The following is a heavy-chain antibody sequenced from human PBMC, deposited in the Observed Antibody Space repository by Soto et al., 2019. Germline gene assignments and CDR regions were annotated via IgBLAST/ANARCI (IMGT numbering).Heavy chain of an antibody. J-gene: IGHJ6*03. Sequence: GGSLRLSCAASGFTFSSYGMHWVRQAPGKGLEWVAVIWYDGSNKYYADSVKGRFTISRDNSKNTLYLQMNSLRAEDTAVYYCAREDRGAYYGSGSYYKGTTYYYYMDVWGKGTTVTVSS. D-gene: IGHD3-10*01. CDR3: AREDRGAYYGSGSYYKGTTYYYYMDV. CDR1: GFTFSSYG. CDR2: IWYDGSNK. V-gene: IGHV3-33*01.